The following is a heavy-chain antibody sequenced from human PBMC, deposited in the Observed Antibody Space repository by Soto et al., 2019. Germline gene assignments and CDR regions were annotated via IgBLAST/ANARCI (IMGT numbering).Heavy chain of an antibody. J-gene: IGHJ6*03. V-gene: IGHV1-18*01. Sequence: ASVKVSCKASGYTFTSYGISWVRQAPGQGLEWMGWISANNGVTKYAQKFQGRVTVTRDTSMRTAYMELSSLRSDDTAVYYCARESGGATATLDYYYFYMDVWGKGTTVTVSS. D-gene: IGHD5-12*01. CDR1: GYTFTSYG. CDR3: ARESGGATATLDYYYFYMDV. CDR2: ISANNGVT.